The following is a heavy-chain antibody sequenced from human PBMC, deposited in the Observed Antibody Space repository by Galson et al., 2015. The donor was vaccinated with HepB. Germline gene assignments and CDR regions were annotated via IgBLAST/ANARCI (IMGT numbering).Heavy chain of an antibody. J-gene: IGHJ4*02. CDR1: GGSFSGYY. V-gene: IGHV4-34*01. D-gene: IGHD3-10*01. CDR3: ARYYYGSAPDY. CDR2: INHSGST. Sequence: SETLSLTCAVYGGSFSGYYWSWIRQPPGKGLEWIGEINHSGSTNYNPSLKSRVTISVDTSKNQFSLKLSSVTAADTAVYYCARYYYGSAPDYWGQGTLVTVSS.